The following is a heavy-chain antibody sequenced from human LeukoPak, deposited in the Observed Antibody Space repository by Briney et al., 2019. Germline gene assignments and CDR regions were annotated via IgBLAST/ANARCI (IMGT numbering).Heavy chain of an antibody. CDR3: ARDTETYYDYVWGSSSPTFDY. J-gene: IGHJ4*02. Sequence: GGSLRLSCAASGFTFSSYAMHWVRQAPGKGLEWVAVISYDGSNKYYADSVKGRFTISRDHSKNTLYLQMNSLRAEDTAVYYCARDTETYYDYVWGSSSPTFDYWGQGTLVTVSS. CDR1: GFTFSSYA. CDR2: ISYDGSNK. D-gene: IGHD3-16*01. V-gene: IGHV3-30-3*01.